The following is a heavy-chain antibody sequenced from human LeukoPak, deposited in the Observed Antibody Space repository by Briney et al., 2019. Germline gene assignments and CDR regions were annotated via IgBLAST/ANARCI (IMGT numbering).Heavy chain of an antibody. CDR1: GFTFSSYW. J-gene: IGHJ3*02. Sequence: GGSLRLSCAASGFTFSSYWMHWVRQAPGKGLVWVSRINSDGSSTSYADSVKGRFTISRDNAKNTLYLQMNSLRAEDTAVYYCARGITMVRGVKTAFDIWGQGTMVTVPS. V-gene: IGHV3-74*01. CDR2: INSDGSST. CDR3: ARGITMVRGVKTAFDI. D-gene: IGHD3-10*01.